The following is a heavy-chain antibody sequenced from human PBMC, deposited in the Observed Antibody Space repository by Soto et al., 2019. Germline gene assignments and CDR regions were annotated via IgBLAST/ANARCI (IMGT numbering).Heavy chain of an antibody. CDR3: SAYPFQH. V-gene: IGHV3-74*01. CDR1: GFTFSSYW. Sequence: PGESLKISCXASGFTFSSYWMHWVRQAPGKGLEWVSRIDSVGTNPFYADSVKGRFTISRDNGKNTMFLQMNSLRAEDTAVYFCSAYPFQHWGQGTRVTVS. J-gene: IGHJ1*01. CDR2: IDSVGTNP.